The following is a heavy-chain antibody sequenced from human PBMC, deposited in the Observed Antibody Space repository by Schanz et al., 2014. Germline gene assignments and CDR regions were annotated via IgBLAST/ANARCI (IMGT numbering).Heavy chain of an antibody. CDR1: GFTFSSYA. CDR3: AKGRFGELSAFDI. Sequence: EVQLVESGGGLVKPGGSLRLSCAASGFTFSSYAMSWVRQAPGKGLEWVAAISGSGGSTYYADSVKGRFTISRDNSKNTLYLQMDSLRAEDTAVYYCAKGRFGELSAFDIWGQGTMVTVSS. CDR2: ISGSGGST. J-gene: IGHJ3*02. V-gene: IGHV3-23*04. D-gene: IGHD3-10*01.